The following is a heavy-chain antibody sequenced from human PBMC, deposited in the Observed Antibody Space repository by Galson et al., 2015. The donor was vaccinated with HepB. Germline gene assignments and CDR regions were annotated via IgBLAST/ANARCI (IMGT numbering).Heavy chain of an antibody. V-gene: IGHV6-1*01. CDR2: TNYRSKWYT. CDR1: GDSVSRSSVA. J-gene: IGHJ6*02. D-gene: IGHD5-18*01. Sequence: CAISGDSVSRSSVAWNWIRQSPSRGLEWLGGTNYRSKWYTNYAVSVKSRVTISPDTSKNQFSLQLKSVTPEDTAVYYCTRIPVDTAMPPTSIYFYFGMDFWGQGTTVTVSS. CDR3: TRIPVDTAMPPTSIYFYFGMDF.